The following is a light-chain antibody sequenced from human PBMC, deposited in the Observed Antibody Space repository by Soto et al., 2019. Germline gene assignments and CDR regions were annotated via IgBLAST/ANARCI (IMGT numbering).Light chain of an antibody. CDR1: SSNIGSNH. J-gene: IGLJ2*01. CDR3: ASWDDSLSGPV. Sequence: QSVLTQPTSASGTPEQRVTISCSGSSSNIGSNHVYWYQQLPGTAPKLLIYSNNQRPSGVPDRFSGSKSVTSASLAISGLWSEDEADYYWASWDDSLSGPVFGGGTKLTVL. V-gene: IGLV1-47*02. CDR2: SNN.